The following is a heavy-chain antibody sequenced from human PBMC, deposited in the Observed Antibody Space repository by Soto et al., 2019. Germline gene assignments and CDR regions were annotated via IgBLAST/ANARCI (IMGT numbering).Heavy chain of an antibody. Sequence: EVQLVESGGGLVKPGGSLRLSCAASGFTFSNAWMNWVRQAPGKGLEWVGRIKSKTDGGTTDYAAPVKGRFTISRDDSKNTLYLQMNRLKAEDTAVYYCTTDGDYSIWGMDVWGQGTTVTVSS. V-gene: IGHV3-15*07. J-gene: IGHJ6*02. CDR1: GFTFSNAW. CDR2: IKSKTDGGTT. D-gene: IGHD4-4*01. CDR3: TTDGDYSIWGMDV.